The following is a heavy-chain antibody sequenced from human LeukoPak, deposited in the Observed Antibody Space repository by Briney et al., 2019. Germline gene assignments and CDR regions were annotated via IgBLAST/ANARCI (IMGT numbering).Heavy chain of an antibody. CDR3: ARVVSSGDYEAYNAFNV. J-gene: IGHJ3*01. V-gene: IGHV3-20*04. Sequence: PGGSLRLSCAASGFTFSSYEMNWVRQAPGKGLEWVSGINWNGGSTGYADSVKGRFTISRDNAKNSLYLQMNSLRAEDTALYYCARVVSSGDYEAYNAFNVWGQGTMVTVSS. CDR1: GFTFSSYE. CDR2: INWNGGST. D-gene: IGHD4-17*01.